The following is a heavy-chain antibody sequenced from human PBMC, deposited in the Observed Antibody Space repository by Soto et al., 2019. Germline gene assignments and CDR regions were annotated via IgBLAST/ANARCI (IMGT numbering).Heavy chain of an antibody. CDR1: GGTFSSYA. CDR2: INPIFGTP. J-gene: IGHJ4*02. CDR3: AREGRHFDY. Sequence: ASVKVSCKASGGTFSSYAISWVRQAPGQGLEWMGGINPIFGTPHYAQKYQGRVTITADTFTNTAYMELTRLTSDDTAVYFCAREGRHFDYWGRGTLVTVSS. V-gene: IGHV1-69*06.